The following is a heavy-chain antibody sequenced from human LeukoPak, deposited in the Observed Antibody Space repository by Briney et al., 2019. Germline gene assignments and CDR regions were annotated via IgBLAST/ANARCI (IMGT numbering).Heavy chain of an antibody. CDR2: ISSSRRYI. CDR1: GFTLSSYS. D-gene: IGHD1-1*01. V-gene: IGHV3-21*01. Sequence: KPGGSLRLSCAASGFTLSSYSMNWVRQAPGKVLEWVSSISSSRRYIYYADSVKGRFSISRDNAQNSLYLQMNSLRAEDTAVYYCARVQHDSIPVDADFDLWGQATLVTVSS. CDR3: ARVQHDSIPVDADFDL. J-gene: IGHJ5*01.